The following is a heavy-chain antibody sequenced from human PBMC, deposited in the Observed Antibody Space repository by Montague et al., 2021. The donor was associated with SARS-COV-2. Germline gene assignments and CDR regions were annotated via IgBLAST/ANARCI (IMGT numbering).Heavy chain of an antibody. Sequence: LRLSCAVPGGSVSSGGYSWFWIREPPGKGLEWIGHIHHSGNTYYNPSLKSRATISGDRPKNQFSLRVTSVSAADTAVYSCASYRDYGDYYWGQGILVTVSS. D-gene: IGHD4-17*01. J-gene: IGHJ4*02. CDR1: GGSVSSGGYS. V-gene: IGHV4-30-2*01. CDR2: IHHSGNT. CDR3: ASYRDYGDYY.